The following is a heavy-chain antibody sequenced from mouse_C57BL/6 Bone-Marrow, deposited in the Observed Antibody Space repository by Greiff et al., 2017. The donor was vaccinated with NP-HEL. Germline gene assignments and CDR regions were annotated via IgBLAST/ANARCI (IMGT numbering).Heavy chain of an antibody. CDR3: ARAGWLRYYCDY. Sequence: QVQLQQPGAELVKPGASVKLSCKASGYTFTSYWMQWVKQRPGQGLEWIGEIDPSDSYTNYNQKFKGKATLTVDTSSSTAYMQLSSLTSEDSAVYYCARAGWLRYYCDYWGQGTTLTVSS. J-gene: IGHJ2*01. CDR1: GYTFTSYW. D-gene: IGHD2-2*01. V-gene: IGHV1-50*01. CDR2: IDPSDSYT.